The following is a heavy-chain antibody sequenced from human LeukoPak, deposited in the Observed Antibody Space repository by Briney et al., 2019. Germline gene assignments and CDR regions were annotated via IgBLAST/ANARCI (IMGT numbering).Heavy chain of an antibody. J-gene: IGHJ4*02. CDR2: ITGRSDKT. Sequence: GGSLRLSCAASGFTFNKYDMTWARQAPGKGLEWVSTITGRSDKTYYTDSVKGRFVTSRDNSKDTLYLQMNSLRAEDTALYYCAKGGWLDDLGQGALVTVSS. CDR3: AKGGWLDD. D-gene: IGHD6-19*01. V-gene: IGHV3-23*01. CDR1: GFTFNKYD.